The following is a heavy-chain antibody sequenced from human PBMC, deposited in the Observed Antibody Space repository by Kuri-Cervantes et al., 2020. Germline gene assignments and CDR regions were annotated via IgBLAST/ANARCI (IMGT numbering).Heavy chain of an antibody. CDR1: GFTFDDYA. J-gene: IGHJ5*02. V-gene: IGHV3-74*01. D-gene: IGHD4-17*01. Sequence: GESLKISCAASGFTFDDYAMHWVRQAPGKGLVWVSRIKSDGSMTNYADFVEGRFTISRDNAKNALYLEMNSLRADDTAVYYCARGMTTVTEPPDHWGQGTLVTVSS. CDR2: IKSDGSMT. CDR3: ARGMTTVTEPPDH.